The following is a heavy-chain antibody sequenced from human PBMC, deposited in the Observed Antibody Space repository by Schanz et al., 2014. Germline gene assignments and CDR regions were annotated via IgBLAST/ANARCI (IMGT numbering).Heavy chain of an antibody. J-gene: IGHJ5*02. CDR3: ARAVGGNSALEWFDP. Sequence: QVQLVESGGGVVQPGTSLRLSCAASGFTFRGHAMHWVRQAPGKGLEWVAVISFDGNNKHYADSVKGRFTISRDSSKNTLYLQMNSLRGDDTAVYYCARAVGGNSALEWFDPWGQGTLVTVSS. CDR1: GFTFRGHA. CDR2: ISFDGNNK. D-gene: IGHD2-21*01. V-gene: IGHV3-30*04.